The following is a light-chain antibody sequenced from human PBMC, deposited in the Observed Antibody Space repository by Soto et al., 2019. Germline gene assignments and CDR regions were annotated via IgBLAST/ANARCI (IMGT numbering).Light chain of an antibody. J-gene: IGLJ2*01. Sequence: QSALTQPPSASGSPGQSVTISCTGTSSDVGGYNYVSWYQQHPGKAPKLMIYEVSKRPSGVADRFSGSKSGNTASLTVSGLQAEDEADYYCSSYAGSNNVVFGGGIKLTVL. CDR1: SSDVGGYNY. V-gene: IGLV2-8*01. CDR2: EVS. CDR3: SSYAGSNNVV.